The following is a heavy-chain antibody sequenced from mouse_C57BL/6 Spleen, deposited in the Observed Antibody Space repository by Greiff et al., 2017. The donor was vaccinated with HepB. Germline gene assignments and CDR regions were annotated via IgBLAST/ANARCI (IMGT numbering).Heavy chain of an antibody. D-gene: IGHD1-2*01. J-gene: IGHJ1*03. Sequence: EVKLVESGGGLVKPGGSLKLSCAASGFTFSSYAMSWVRQTPEKRLEWVATISDGGSYTYYPDNVKGRFTISRDNAKNNLYLQMSHLKSEDTALYYGGKAAGARYGDFDVWGTGTTVTVSS. CDR3: GKAAGARYGDFDV. CDR2: ISDGGSYT. V-gene: IGHV5-4*03. CDR1: GFTFSSYA.